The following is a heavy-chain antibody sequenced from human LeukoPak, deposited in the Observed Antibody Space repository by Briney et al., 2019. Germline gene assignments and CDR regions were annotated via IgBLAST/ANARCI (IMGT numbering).Heavy chain of an antibody. Sequence: PSETLSLTCAVSGGSISSGGYSWSWIRQPPGKGLEWIGYIYHSGSTYYNPSLKSRVTISVDRSKNQFSLKLSSVTAADTAVYYCARRRGYSYDNPSSFDYWGQGTLVTVSS. V-gene: IGHV4-30-2*01. CDR1: GGSISSGGYS. J-gene: IGHJ4*02. CDR2: IYHSGST. D-gene: IGHD5-18*01. CDR3: ARRRGYSYDNPSSFDY.